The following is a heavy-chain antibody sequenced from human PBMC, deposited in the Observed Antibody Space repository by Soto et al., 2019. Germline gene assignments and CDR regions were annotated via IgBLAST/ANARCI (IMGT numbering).Heavy chain of an antibody. CDR1: GDSITSPPYY. J-gene: IGHJ5*02. Sequence: PWETLSLTCNVSGDSITSPPYYWGWIRHPPGKGLEWIGTVYYSGAAYDNPSLRGRLTVSADTCKSYFSLRLTSVTAAHTAVAYCARYDDWLDPLGQGLLGAVSS. D-gene: IGHD3-16*01. CDR3: ARYDDWLDP. CDR2: VYYSGAA. V-gene: IGHV4-39*02.